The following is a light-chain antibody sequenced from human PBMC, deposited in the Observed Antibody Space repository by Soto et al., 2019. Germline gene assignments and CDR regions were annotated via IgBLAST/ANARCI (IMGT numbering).Light chain of an antibody. CDR1: QSVNRN. V-gene: IGKV3-15*01. J-gene: IGKJ1*01. Sequence: EIVMTQSPATQSVSPGERATLSCRASQSVNRNLAWYQQKPGQAPRLLIYAASTRATGIPARFSGSGSETVFTLTISSLQSEDFAIYYCQQYNNWWTFGQGTKVEI. CDR2: AAS. CDR3: QQYNNWWT.